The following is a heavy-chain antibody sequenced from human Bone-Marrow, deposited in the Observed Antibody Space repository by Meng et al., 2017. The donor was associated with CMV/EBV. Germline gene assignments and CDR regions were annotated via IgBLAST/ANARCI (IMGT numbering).Heavy chain of an antibody. V-gene: IGHV3-74*03. J-gene: IGHJ4*02. CDR2: IDIDGRDI. CDR3: SKGVAETLGCEIGY. D-gene: IGHD2-21*01. CDR1: GFAFKRYW. Sequence: GVGLVRRGRSPILPCAVAGFAFKRYWMEWVCEFPGKGLDWVSRIDIDGRDITYAGYVRGRVNMSRNDDKNTLYLQMNRLTIEDPAVYYCSKGVAETLGCEIGYWGQGTLVTVSS.